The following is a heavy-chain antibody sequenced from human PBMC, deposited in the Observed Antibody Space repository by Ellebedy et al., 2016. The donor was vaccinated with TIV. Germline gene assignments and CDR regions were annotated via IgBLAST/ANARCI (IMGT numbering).Heavy chain of an antibody. CDR3: ASAGGGSLTGYYLRPSYAEYFQH. CDR2: ISGSGGST. D-gene: IGHD3-9*01. J-gene: IGHJ1*01. V-gene: IGHV3-23*01. CDR1: GFTFSSYA. Sequence: GESLKISXAASGFTFSSYAMSWVRQAPGKGLEWVSAISGSGGSTYYADSVKGRFTISRDNSKNTLYLQMNSLRAEDTALYYCASAGGGSLTGYYLRPSYAEYFQHWGQGTLVTVSS.